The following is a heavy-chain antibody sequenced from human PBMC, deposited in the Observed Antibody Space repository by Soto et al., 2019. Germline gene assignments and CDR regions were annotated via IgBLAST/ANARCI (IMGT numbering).Heavy chain of an antibody. CDR3: ALQRAVAGTTRRFDP. V-gene: IGHV3-23*01. CDR1: GFTFSTYA. D-gene: IGHD6-19*01. J-gene: IGHJ5*02. CDR2: ISGSGGST. Sequence: EVQLLESGGDLVQPGGSLRLSCAASGFTFSTYAMSWVRQAPGKGLKWVSAISGSGGSTYYADSVKGRFTISRDNSKNTLYLQMHSLRAEHTAVYYCALQRAVAGTTRRFDPWGQGTLVTVSS.